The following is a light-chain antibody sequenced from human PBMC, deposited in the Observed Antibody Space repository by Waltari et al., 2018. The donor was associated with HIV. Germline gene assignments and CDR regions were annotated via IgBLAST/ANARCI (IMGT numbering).Light chain of an antibody. J-gene: IGLJ2*01. CDR3: SSFANRDGFYVL. CDR1: NSDLVTYDY. Sequence: QSALTQPPSASGSPGQSVTLSCTGTNSDLVTYDYVSWYQQHPGKAPKLVISEVTKRPSGVSDRFSGSNPGNTAFLTVSGLQAEDEADYYCSSFANRDGFYVLFGGGTRLTVL. V-gene: IGLV2-8*01. CDR2: EVT.